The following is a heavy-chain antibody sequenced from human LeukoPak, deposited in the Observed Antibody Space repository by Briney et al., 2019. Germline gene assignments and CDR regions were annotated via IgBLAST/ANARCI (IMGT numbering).Heavy chain of an antibody. CDR3: ASPYSGTHSYFDY. V-gene: IGHV3-30-3*01. CDR2: ISYDGSSK. CDR1: GFTFSTYA. J-gene: IGHJ4*02. Sequence: PGGSLRLSCAASGFTFSTYAIHWVRQAPGKGLEWVAVISYDGSSKFYADSVKGRFTISRDNSKNSVNLQMNSLRAEDTAVYYCASPYSGTHSYFDYWGQGTLVTVSS. D-gene: IGHD1-26*01.